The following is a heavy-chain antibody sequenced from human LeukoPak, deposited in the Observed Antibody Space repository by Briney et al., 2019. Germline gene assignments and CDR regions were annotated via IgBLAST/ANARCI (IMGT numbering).Heavy chain of an antibody. CDR1: GGSISSYY. Sequence: SETLSLTCTVSGGSISSYYWSWLRQPPGKGLEWIGYIYYSGSTNYNPSLKSRVTISVDTSKNQFSLKLSSVTAADTAVYYCARELRYIDYWGQGTLVTVSS. V-gene: IGHV4-59*12. D-gene: IGHD4-17*01. CDR3: ARELRYIDY. CDR2: IYYSGST. J-gene: IGHJ4*02.